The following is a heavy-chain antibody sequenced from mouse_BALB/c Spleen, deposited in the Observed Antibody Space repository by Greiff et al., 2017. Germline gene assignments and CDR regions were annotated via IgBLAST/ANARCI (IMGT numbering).Heavy chain of an antibody. CDR3: ARGGGYHDY. V-gene: IGHV3-2*02. J-gene: IGHJ2*01. CDR1: GYSITSDYA. Sequence: VQLKQSGPGLVKPSQSLSLTCTVTGYSITSDYAWNWIRQFPGNKLEWMGYISYSGSTSYNPSLKSRISITRDTSKNQFFLQLNSVTTEDTATYYCARGGGYHDYWGQGTTLTVSS. D-gene: IGHD2-2*01. CDR2: ISYSGST.